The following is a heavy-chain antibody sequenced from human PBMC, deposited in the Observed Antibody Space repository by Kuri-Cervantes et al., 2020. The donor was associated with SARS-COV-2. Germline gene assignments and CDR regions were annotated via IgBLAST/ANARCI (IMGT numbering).Heavy chain of an antibody. CDR1: EGSMRAHY. D-gene: IGHD1-26*01. CDR3: ATEVGATNFDH. V-gene: IGHV4-4*07. CDR2: VYIGGST. J-gene: IGHJ4*02. Sequence: SETLSLTCSVSEGSMRAHYYSWIRQTAAMGLEWIGRVYIGGSTNYNPSLKGRVTMSVDTSKSKFSLELTSVTAADTAVYYCATEVGATNFDHWGQGILVTVSS.